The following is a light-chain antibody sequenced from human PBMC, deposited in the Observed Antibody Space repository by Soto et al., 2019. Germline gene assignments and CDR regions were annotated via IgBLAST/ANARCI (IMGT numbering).Light chain of an antibody. J-gene: IGKJ5*01. CDR3: QQAKSFPVT. CDR2: GAS. Sequence: EIVMTQSPATLSVSPGERATLSCRASQSVSSNLAWYQQKPGQAPRLLIYGASTRATGIPARFSGSGSGTDSTLTINSLQPEHFATYYCQQAKSFPVTFGQGTRLEIK. V-gene: IGKV3-15*01. CDR1: QSVSSN.